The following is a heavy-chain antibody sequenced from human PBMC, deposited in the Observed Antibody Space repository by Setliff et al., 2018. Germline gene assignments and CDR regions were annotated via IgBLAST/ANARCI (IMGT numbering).Heavy chain of an antibody. Sequence: GGSLRLSCAASGFTFSSFEMNWVHQAPGKGLEWVSYISGSGSTIYYADSVRGRFTISRDNSKNSLYLQINSLRAEDTAVYYCARDGVYYGMDVWGQGTTVTVSS. CDR1: GFTFSSFE. CDR3: ARDGVYYGMDV. J-gene: IGHJ6*02. CDR2: ISGSGSTI. V-gene: IGHV3-48*03.